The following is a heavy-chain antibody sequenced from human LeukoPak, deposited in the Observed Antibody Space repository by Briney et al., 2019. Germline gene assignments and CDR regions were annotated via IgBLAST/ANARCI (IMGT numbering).Heavy chain of an antibody. CDR3: AREGIAAAGTPWAHAAFDI. CDR2: INHNSGGT. CDR1: GYTFTSYG. Sequence: ASVKVSCKASGYTFTSYGISWVRQAPGQGLEWMGWINHNSGGTNYAQKFQGRVTMTRDTSISTAYMELSRLRSDDTAVYYCAREGIAAAGTPWAHAAFDIWGQGTMVTVSS. J-gene: IGHJ3*02. V-gene: IGHV1-2*02. D-gene: IGHD6-13*01.